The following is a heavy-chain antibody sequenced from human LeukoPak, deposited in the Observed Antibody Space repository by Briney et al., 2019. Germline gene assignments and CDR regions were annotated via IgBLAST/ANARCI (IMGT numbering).Heavy chain of an antibody. J-gene: IGHJ4*02. CDR1: GASITSYY. V-gene: IGHV4-59*08. Sequence: SETLSLTCTVSGASITSYYWSWIRQPPGKGLEWIGYIYYSGSTTYKPSLKSRVTISVDTSKNQFSLKLSFVTAADTAVYYCARLSIVGATNFDYWGQGTLVTVSS. D-gene: IGHD1-26*01. CDR3: ARLSIVGATNFDY. CDR2: IYYSGST.